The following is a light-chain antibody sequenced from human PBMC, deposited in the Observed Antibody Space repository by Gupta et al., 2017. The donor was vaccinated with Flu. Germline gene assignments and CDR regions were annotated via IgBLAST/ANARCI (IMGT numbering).Light chain of an antibody. V-gene: IGLV1-44*01. CDR2: NSS. Sequence: QSVLTQPPSVSGTPGQRVIISCSGSNSNIASHAVNWYQQVPGTAPRLLIYNSSQRPSGVPDRLSGSKSGASASLAISGLQSEDEADYFCAAWDDSLNGVVFGAGTKLTVL. CDR1: NSNIASHA. CDR3: AAWDDSLNGVV. J-gene: IGLJ2*01.